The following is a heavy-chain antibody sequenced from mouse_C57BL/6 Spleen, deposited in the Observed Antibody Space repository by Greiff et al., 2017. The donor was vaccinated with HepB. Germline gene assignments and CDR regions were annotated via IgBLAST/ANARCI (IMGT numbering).Heavy chain of an antibody. Sequence: EVKLVESGGDLVKPGGSLKLSCAASGFTFSSYGMSWVRQTPDQRLEWVATISSGGSYTYYPDSVKGRFTIARDTAKNTLYLQMSRLKSEDTAMYYCARLDSNYFDYWGQGTTLTVSS. CDR1: GFTFSSYG. CDR2: ISSGGSYT. V-gene: IGHV5-6*01. CDR3: ARLDSNYFDY. J-gene: IGHJ2*01. D-gene: IGHD2-5*01.